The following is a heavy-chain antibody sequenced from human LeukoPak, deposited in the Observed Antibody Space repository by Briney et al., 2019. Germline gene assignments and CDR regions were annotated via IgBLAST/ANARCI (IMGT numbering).Heavy chain of an antibody. D-gene: IGHD1-26*01. J-gene: IGHJ5*02. Sequence: EPSETLSLTCTVSGGSISSGTYYWGWIRQPPGKGLEWIGSIYYSGSTYYNPSLKSRVTISLHTPKNQCSLTLSSVTAADTAVYYCVRQSEVGATDPWGQGTLVTVSS. V-gene: IGHV4-39*01. CDR2: IYYSGST. CDR3: VRQSEVGATDP. CDR1: GGSISSGTYY.